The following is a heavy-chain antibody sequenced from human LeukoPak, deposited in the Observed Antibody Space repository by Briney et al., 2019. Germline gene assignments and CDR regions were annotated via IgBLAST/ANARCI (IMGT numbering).Heavy chain of an antibody. Sequence: ASVKVSCKASGYTFTNYGISWVRQAPGQGLEWMGWISAYNGNTNYAQKLQDRVTMTTDTSTTTAYVELRSLRSDDAAVYYCARHRIFGVVPEYYFDYWGQGTLVTVSS. CDR3: ARHRIFGVVPEYYFDY. D-gene: IGHD3-3*02. CDR2: ISAYNGNT. V-gene: IGHV1-18*01. CDR1: GYTFTNYG. J-gene: IGHJ4*02.